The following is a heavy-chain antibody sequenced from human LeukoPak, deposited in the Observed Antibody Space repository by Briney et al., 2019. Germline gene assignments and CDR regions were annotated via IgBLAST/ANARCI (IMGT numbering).Heavy chain of an antibody. J-gene: IGHJ5*02. V-gene: IGHV3-66*01. D-gene: IGHD3-10*01. CDR2: IYSGGST. CDR3: ARGIPYYYGSGSYYMVTFAWFDP. Sequence: GGSLRLSCLPSGFTFSNYAMTWVRQAPGKGLEWVSVIYSGGSTYYADSVKGRFTISRDNSKNTLYLQMNSLRAEDTAVYYCARGIPYYYGSGSYYMVTFAWFDPWGQGTLVTVSS. CDR1: GFTFSNYA.